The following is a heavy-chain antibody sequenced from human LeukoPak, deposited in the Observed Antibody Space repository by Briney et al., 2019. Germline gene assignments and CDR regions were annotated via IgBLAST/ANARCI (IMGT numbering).Heavy chain of an antibody. CDR2: ISSSSSYI. CDR1: GFTFSSYS. D-gene: IGHD5-18*01. V-gene: IGHV3-21*01. CDR3: ARDRRGYSYGFDY. J-gene: IGHJ4*02. Sequence: GGSLRLSCAASGFTFSSYSMNWVRQAPGKGLEWVSSISSSSSYIYYADSVKGRFTISRDNAKNSLYLQMNSRRAEDTAVYYCARDRRGYSYGFDYWGQGTLVTVSS.